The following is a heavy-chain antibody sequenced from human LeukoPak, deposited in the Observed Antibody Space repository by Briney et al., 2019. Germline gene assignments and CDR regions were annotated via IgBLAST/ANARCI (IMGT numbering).Heavy chain of an antibody. V-gene: IGHV3-66*01. J-gene: IGHJ3*02. D-gene: IGHD3-10*01. CDR3: ARPYGSGSYDAFDI. Sequence: GGSLRLSCAASGFTVSSNYMSWVRQAPGKGLVWVSVIYSGGSTYYADSVKGRFTISRDNSKNTLYLQMNSLRAEDTAVYYCARPYGSGSYDAFDIWGQGTMVTVSS. CDR2: IYSGGST. CDR1: GFTVSSNY.